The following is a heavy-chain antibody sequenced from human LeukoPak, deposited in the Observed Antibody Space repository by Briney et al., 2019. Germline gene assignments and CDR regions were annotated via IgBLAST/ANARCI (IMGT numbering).Heavy chain of an antibody. V-gene: IGHV3-7*01. CDR2: IKQDGSEK. Sequence: GGSLRLSCAASGFTFSSYWMSWVRQAPGKGLEWVANIKQDGSEKYYVDSVKGRFTISRDNSKNTLYLQMNSLRAEDTAVYYCAKEGKGITMVRGVIISYYYYYMDVWGKGTTVTISS. CDR3: AKEGKGITMVRGVIISYYYYYMDV. J-gene: IGHJ6*03. CDR1: GFTFSSYW. D-gene: IGHD3-10*01.